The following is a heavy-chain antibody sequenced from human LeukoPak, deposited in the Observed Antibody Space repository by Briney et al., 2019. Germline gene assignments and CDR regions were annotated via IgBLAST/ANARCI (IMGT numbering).Heavy chain of an antibody. CDR1: GGSISSYY. V-gene: IGHV4-59*08. Sequence: SETLSLTCTVSGGSISSYYWSWIRQPPGKGLECIGYIYYSGSTNYNPSLKSRVTISVDTSKNQFSLKLSSVTAADTAVYYCASSHDSSGYYYDDAFDIWGQGTMVTVSS. CDR3: ASSHDSSGYYYDDAFDI. J-gene: IGHJ3*02. CDR2: IYYSGST. D-gene: IGHD3-22*01.